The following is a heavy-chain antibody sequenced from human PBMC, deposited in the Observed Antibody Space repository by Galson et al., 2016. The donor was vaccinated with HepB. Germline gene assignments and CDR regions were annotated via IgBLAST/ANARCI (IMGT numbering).Heavy chain of an antibody. CDR1: GYSFTSYW. Sequence: QSGAEVTKPGESLKISCKESGYSFTSYWIGWVRQMPGEGLEWMGIIYTGDSDTRYSPSFQGQVTMSVDKSISTAYLQWSSLKASDTAIYYCARRVPSTSSCWHDAFDIWGQGTMVTVSS. J-gene: IGHJ3*02. CDR2: IYTGDSDT. V-gene: IGHV5-51*01. D-gene: IGHD6-19*01. CDR3: ARRVPSTSSCWHDAFDI.